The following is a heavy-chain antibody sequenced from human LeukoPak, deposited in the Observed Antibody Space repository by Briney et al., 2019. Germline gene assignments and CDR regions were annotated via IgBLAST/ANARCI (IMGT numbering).Heavy chain of an antibody. V-gene: IGHV1-69*13. CDR2: IIPIFGTA. J-gene: IGHJ4*02. Sequence: ASVKVSFKASGYTFISYGISWVRQAAGQGLEWMGGIIPIFGTANYAQKFQGRVTITADESTSTAYMELSSLRSQDTAVYYCARDWRPYYYGSGSYYLLDYWGQGTLVTVSS. D-gene: IGHD3-10*01. CDR3: ARDWRPYYYGSGSYYLLDY. CDR1: GYTFISYG.